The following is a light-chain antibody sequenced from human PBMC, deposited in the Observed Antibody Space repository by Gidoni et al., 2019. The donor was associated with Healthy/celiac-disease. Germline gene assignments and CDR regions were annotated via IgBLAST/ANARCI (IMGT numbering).Light chain of an antibody. V-gene: IGKV4-1*01. CDR1: QSVLYSSNNNND. Sequence: DIVMTQSPDSLAVSLGARATINCKSSQSVLYSSNNNNDLAWYQQKPGQHPKLLIYWASTRESGVPDRFSGSGSGTDFTLTISSLQAEDVAVYYCQQYYSTPLTFGGGTKVEIK. CDR2: WAS. CDR3: QQYYSTPLT. J-gene: IGKJ4*01.